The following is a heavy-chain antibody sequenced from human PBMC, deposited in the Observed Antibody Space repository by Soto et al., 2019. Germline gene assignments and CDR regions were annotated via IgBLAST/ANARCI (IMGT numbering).Heavy chain of an antibody. V-gene: IGHV1-46*01. CDR3: ARDVGYSSTWEI. Sequence: GASVKVSCKASGYTFTSYYMHWVRQAPGQGLEWMGIINPYSGSTNYAQKFQGRVTMTTDTSTSTAFMELRSLRSEDTAVYYCARDVGYSSTWEIWGQGTMVTVSS. D-gene: IGHD6-13*01. CDR1: GYTFTSYY. J-gene: IGHJ3*02. CDR2: INPYSGST.